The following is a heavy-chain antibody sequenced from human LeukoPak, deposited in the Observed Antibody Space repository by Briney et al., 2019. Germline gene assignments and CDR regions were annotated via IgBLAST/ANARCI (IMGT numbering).Heavy chain of an antibody. CDR1: GFPFSSYG. CDR3: ARDTWSASGFDY. D-gene: IGHD1-26*01. V-gene: IGHV3-33*01. Sequence: GGSLRLSCAASGFPFSSYGMHWVRQAPGKGLEWVAVIWYDGSNKYYADSVKGRFTISRDNSKNTLYLQMNSLRAEDTAVYYCARDTWSASGFDYWGQGTLVTVSS. J-gene: IGHJ4*02. CDR2: IWYDGSNK.